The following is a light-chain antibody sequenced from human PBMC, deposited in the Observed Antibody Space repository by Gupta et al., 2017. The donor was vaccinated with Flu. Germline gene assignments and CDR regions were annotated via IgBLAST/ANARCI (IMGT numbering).Light chain of an antibody. CDR1: QTVLYNNDRKNY. Sequence: DIVMTQSPGSLAVSLGERATISCRSSQTVLYNNDRKNYLAWYQQKQGQPPRLLLYRASTRESGVPDRFSGSGSGTHFTLTISSLQAEDVAVYFCQQDYTTPWTFGQGTKVEIK. V-gene: IGKV4-1*01. J-gene: IGKJ1*01. CDR2: RAS. CDR3: QQDYTTPWT.